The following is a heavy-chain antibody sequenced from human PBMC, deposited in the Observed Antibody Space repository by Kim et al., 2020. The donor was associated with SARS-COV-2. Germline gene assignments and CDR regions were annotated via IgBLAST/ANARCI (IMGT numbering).Heavy chain of an antibody. V-gene: IGHV1-69*01. CDR3: ARDFGSYSSGNWFDP. Sequence: TFQGRVTITADESTSTAYMGLSSLRSEDTAVYYCARDFGSYSSGNWFDPWGQGTLVTVSS. J-gene: IGHJ5*02. D-gene: IGHD6-19*01.